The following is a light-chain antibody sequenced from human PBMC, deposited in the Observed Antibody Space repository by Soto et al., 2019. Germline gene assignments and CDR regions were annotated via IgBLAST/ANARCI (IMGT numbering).Light chain of an antibody. CDR2: EVT. CDR3: CSFAGGLTWL. V-gene: IGLV2-23*02. J-gene: IGLJ2*01. Sequence: QSALTQPASVSGSPGQSITISCTGTSSDVGNYNLVSWYQHHPGKAPRLMLYEVTKRPSGLSIRFSGSKSGNTASLTIAGLQAEDEADYYFCSFAGGLTWLFGGGTKLTVL. CDR1: SSDVGNYNL.